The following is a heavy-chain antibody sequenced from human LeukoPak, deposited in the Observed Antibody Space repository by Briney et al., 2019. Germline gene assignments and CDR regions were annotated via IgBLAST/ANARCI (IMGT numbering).Heavy chain of an antibody. D-gene: IGHD6-13*01. CDR1: GYTFTGYY. J-gene: IGHJ4*02. Sequence: ASVKVSCKASGYTFTGYYMHWVRQAPGQGLEWMGWINPNSGGTNYAQKFQGRVTMTRDASISTAYMELSRLRSDDTAVYYCARGRAAAGIFSFDYWGQGTLVTVSS. CDR3: ARGRAAAGIFSFDY. CDR2: INPNSGGT. V-gene: IGHV1-2*02.